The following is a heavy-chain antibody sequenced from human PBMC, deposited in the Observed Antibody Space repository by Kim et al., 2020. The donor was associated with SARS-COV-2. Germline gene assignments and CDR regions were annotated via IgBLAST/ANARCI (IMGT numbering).Heavy chain of an antibody. CDR1: GDSVSSNGAAA. CDR3: ARGQASAFDY. Sequence: SQTLSLTCAISGDSVSSNGAAAWNWIRQSPSRGLEWLGRTYYSSKWYYDYADSVKSRITISPDTSKNQFSLDLSSVAPEDTAVYYCARGQASAFDYWGQGTLVPVSS. J-gene: IGHJ4*02. CDR2: TYYSSKWYY. V-gene: IGHV6-1*01.